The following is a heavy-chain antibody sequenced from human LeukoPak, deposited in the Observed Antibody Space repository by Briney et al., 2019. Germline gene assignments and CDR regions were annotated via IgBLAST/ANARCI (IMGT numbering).Heavy chain of an antibody. CDR3: AREMGLNIVATFGY. J-gene: IGHJ4*02. CDR1: GFTFSSYG. D-gene: IGHD5-12*01. Sequence: PGRSLRLSCAASGFTFSSYGMHWVRQAPGKGLERVALIWYDGSSKYYRDSVKGRFTISRDNSKNTLYLQMNSLRDEDTAVYYCAREMGLNIVATFGYWGQGTLVTVSS. CDR2: IWYDGSSK. V-gene: IGHV3-33*01.